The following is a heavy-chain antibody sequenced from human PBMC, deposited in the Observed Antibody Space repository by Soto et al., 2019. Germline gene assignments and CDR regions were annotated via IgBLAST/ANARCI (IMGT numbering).Heavy chain of an antibody. J-gene: IGHJ4*02. CDR2: ISWNSGSI. CDR3: AKDIGSTVTNGFDY. D-gene: IGHD4-4*01. Sequence: ESGGGLVQPGRSLRLSCAASGFTFDDYAMHWVRQAPGKGLEWVSGISWNSGSIGYADSVKGRFTISRDNAKNSLYLQMNSLRAEDTALYYCAKDIGSTVTNGFDYWGQGTLVTVSS. V-gene: IGHV3-9*01. CDR1: GFTFDDYA.